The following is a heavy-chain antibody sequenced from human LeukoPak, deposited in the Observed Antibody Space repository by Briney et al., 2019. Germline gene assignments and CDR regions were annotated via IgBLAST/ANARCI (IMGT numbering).Heavy chain of an antibody. CDR1: GFTFSSYA. CDR2: ISSNGGST. Sequence: GGSLRLSCAASGFTFSSYAMHWVRQAPGKGLEYVSAISSNGGSTYYADSVKGRFTISRDNSKNTLYLQMNSLRAEDTAVYYCAKGSLAYCGGDCYWDYFDYWGQGTLVTVSS. D-gene: IGHD2-21*02. J-gene: IGHJ4*02. V-gene: IGHV3-64*04. CDR3: AKGSLAYCGGDCYWDYFDY.